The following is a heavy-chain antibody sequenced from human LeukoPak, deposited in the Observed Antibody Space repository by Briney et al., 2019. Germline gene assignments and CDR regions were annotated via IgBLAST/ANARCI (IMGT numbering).Heavy chain of an antibody. D-gene: IGHD3-22*01. CDR1: GFTFSSHW. J-gene: IGHJ4*02. V-gene: IGHV3-30*18. CDR2: ISYDGSNK. CDR3: AKARPYYYDSSGSSAFDY. Sequence: GGSLRLSCATSGFTFSSHWMSWVRQAPGKGLEWVAVISYDGSNKYYADSVKGRFTISRDNSKNTLYLQMNSLRAEDTAVYYCAKARPYYYDSSGSSAFDYWGQGTLVTVSS.